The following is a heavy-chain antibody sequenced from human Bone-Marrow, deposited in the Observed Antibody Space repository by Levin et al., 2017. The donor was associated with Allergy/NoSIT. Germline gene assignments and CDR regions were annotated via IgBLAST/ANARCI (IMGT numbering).Heavy chain of an antibody. D-gene: IGHD3-10*01. CDR3: ARAVRGHLLSDF. J-gene: IGHJ4*02. V-gene: IGHV1-8*01. CDR2: MNPSSTNT. CDR1: GYIFTSFD. Sequence: GESLKISCQTSGYIFTSFDIIWVRQATGQGLEWMGWMNPSSTNTGYPQRFQGRVTMAATTSINTAYMELSSLTSEDTALYFCARAVRGHLLSDFWGQGTQVTVSS.